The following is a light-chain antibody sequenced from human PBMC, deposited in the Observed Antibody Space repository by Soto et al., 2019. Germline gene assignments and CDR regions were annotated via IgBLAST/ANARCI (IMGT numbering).Light chain of an antibody. CDR2: AAS. V-gene: IGKV1-8*01. Sequence: IRMTPSPSSFSASPRARVTSTCRASQGISSYLAWYQQNPGKAPKLLIYAASTLQSGVPSRFSGSGSGTDFTLTICCLQSEDFATYCCQQYYSYPRTFCQVTKV. CDR1: QGISSY. CDR3: QQYYSYPRT. J-gene: IGKJ1*01.